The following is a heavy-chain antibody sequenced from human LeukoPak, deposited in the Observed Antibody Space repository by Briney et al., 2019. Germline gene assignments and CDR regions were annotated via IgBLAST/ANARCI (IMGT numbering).Heavy chain of an antibody. Sequence: SGGSLRLSCAASGFTFSSYGMHWVRQAPGKGLEWVAVISYEGSNKYYADAVKGRCTIYRDNSKNTLYLQMNSLRDEDTAVYYCAKDEDYYGSGRFRWDNWGQGTMATVSS. D-gene: IGHD3-10*01. V-gene: IGHV3-30*18. J-gene: IGHJ3*01. CDR1: GFTFSSYG. CDR3: AKDEDYYGSGRFRWDN. CDR2: ISYEGSNK.